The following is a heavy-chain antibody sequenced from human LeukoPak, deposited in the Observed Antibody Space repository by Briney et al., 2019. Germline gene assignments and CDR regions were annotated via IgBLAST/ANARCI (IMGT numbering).Heavy chain of an antibody. V-gene: IGHV3-7*01. Sequence: GGSLRLSCTASGFTFNKYWMSWVRQTPGKGLEWVANINKDGSEKYYLDSVRGRFTISRDNAKNSLSLQMNSLRGEDTAVYYCARELVVGPAEYFQTWGQGTLVTVSS. CDR1: GFTFNKYW. D-gene: IGHD2-8*02. CDR2: INKDGSEK. CDR3: ARELVVGPAEYFQT. J-gene: IGHJ1*01.